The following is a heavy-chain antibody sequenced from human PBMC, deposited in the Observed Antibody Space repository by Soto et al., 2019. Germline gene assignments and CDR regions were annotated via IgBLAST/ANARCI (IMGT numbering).Heavy chain of an antibody. Sequence: SETLSLTCTVSGGSISSGDYYWSWIRQPPGKGLEWIGYIYYSGSTYYNPSLKSRVTISVDTSKNQFSLKLSSVTAADTAVYYCAREEYYDILTGYGPIDPWGQGTLVTVSS. CDR2: IYYSGST. V-gene: IGHV4-30-4*01. CDR1: GGSISSGDYY. D-gene: IGHD3-9*01. CDR3: AREEYYDILTGYGPIDP. J-gene: IGHJ5*02.